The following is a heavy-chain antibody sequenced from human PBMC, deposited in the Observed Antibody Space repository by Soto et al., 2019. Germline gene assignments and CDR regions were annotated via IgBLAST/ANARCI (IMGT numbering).Heavy chain of an antibody. CDR2: INHSGST. CDR1: GGSFSGYY. CDR3: ARGLLGVPAAMEDY. D-gene: IGHD2-2*01. V-gene: IGHV4-34*01. J-gene: IGHJ4*02. Sequence: SETLSLTCAVYGGSFSGYYWSWIRQPPGKGLEWIGEINHSGSTNYNPSLKSRVTISVDTSKNQFSLKLSSLRSEDTAVYYCARGLLGVPAAMEDYWGQGTLVTVSS.